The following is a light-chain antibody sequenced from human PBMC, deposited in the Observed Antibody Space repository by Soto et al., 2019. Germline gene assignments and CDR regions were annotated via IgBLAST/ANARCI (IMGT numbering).Light chain of an antibody. CDR2: EGD. CDR1: SSDVGSSNL. CDR3: CSFARSTTLDV. Sequence: QSVLTQPASVSGSPGQSITISCSGTSSDVGSSNLVSWYQQHPGKAPKLIIFEGDRRPSGVSGRFSGSKSGNTASLTISGLQAEDEADYFCCSFARSTTLDVFGTGTKLTVL. V-gene: IGLV2-23*01. J-gene: IGLJ1*01.